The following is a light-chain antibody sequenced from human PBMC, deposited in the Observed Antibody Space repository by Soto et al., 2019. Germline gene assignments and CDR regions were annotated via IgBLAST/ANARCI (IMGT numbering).Light chain of an antibody. Sequence: SYELTQPPSVSVAPGQTASIPCGGDNIGSYSVHWSQQRPGQAPVLVAYEANVRPSGIPERVSGSKSGTTATLTIRWVEAGDEADYYCQVWDGSGDHWVFGGGTKLTVL. V-gene: IGLV3-21*02. CDR1: NIGSYS. J-gene: IGLJ3*02. CDR3: QVWDGSGDHWV. CDR2: EAN.